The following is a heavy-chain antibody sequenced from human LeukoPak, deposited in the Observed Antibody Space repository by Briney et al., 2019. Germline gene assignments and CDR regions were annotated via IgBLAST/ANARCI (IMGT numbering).Heavy chain of an antibody. V-gene: IGHV4-39*07. CDR1: GGSISSYY. D-gene: IGHD6-19*01. CDR3: ARDWVAGTFYYYYYMDV. CDR2: IYHSGST. Sequence: PSETLSLTCTVSGGSISSYYWGWIRQPPGKGLEWIGSIYHSGSTYYNPSLKSRVTISVDTSKNQFSLKLSSVTAADTAVYYCARDWVAGTFYYYYYMDVWGKGTTVTVSS. J-gene: IGHJ6*03.